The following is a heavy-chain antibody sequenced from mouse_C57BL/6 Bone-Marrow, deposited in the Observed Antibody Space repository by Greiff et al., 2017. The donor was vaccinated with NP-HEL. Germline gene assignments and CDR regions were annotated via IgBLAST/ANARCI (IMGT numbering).Heavy chain of an antibody. Sequence: VQLQQSGAELMKPGASVKLSCKATGYTFTGYWLEWVKQRPGPGLEWIGEILPGSGSTNYNEKFKGKATFTADTSSITAYMQLSSLTTEDSAIYYCARWNWDKVYAMDYWGQGTSVTVSS. J-gene: IGHJ4*01. V-gene: IGHV1-9*01. D-gene: IGHD4-1*01. CDR3: ARWNWDKVYAMDY. CDR2: ILPGSGST. CDR1: GYTFTGYW.